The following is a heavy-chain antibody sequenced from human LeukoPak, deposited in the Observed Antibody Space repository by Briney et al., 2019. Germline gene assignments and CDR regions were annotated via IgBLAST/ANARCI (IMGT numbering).Heavy chain of an antibody. D-gene: IGHD2/OR15-2a*01. V-gene: IGHV4-59*10. CDR2: VYASGTT. J-gene: IGHJ3*01. CDR3: AVLVPTTYAFDV. CDR1: GGSFSGYY. Sequence: SETLSLTCAVYGGSFSGYYWSWLRQPAGKGLEWIGRVYASGTTNYNPSLESRVTMSLDTSKNQFSLKLTSVAAADTAVYYCAVLVPTTYAFDVWGQGTMVSVSS.